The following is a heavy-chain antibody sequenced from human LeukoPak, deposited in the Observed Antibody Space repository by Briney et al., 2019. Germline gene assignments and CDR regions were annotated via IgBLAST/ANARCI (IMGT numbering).Heavy chain of an antibody. D-gene: IGHD6-19*01. Sequence: GGSLRLSCVASGLTVSSIYMSWVRQAPGKGLEWVAVIYSAGNTYYADSVKGRFTISRHNSENTLYLQLNSLRVEDTAVYYCARGGTTGYSSGRIDYWGQGTLVTVSS. CDR2: IYSAGNT. J-gene: IGHJ4*02. V-gene: IGHV3-53*04. CDR1: GLTVSSIY. CDR3: ARGGTTGYSSGRIDY.